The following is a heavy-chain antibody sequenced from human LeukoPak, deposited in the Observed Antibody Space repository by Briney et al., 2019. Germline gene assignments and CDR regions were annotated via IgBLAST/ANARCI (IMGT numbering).Heavy chain of an antibody. V-gene: IGHV3-30*03. Sequence: GGSLRLSCTASGFTFSTYGLHWVRQAPGKGLEWVAVISYDGSNKYYADSVKGRFTISRDNSKNTLYLQMNSLRAEDTAVYYCARGRYYSVPMDVWGQGTTVTVSS. CDR2: ISYDGSNK. CDR3: ARGRYYSVPMDV. J-gene: IGHJ6*02. D-gene: IGHD3-10*01. CDR1: GFTFSTYG.